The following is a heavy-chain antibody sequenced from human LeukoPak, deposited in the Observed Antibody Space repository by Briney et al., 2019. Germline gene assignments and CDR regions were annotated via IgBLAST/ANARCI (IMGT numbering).Heavy chain of an antibody. J-gene: IGHJ4*02. CDR3: AAGTTHGSGSYYFRY. V-gene: IGHV3-11*06. Sequence: GGSLRLSCAASGFTFSDYYMSWIRQAPGQGLEWVSYTGSSSSYTNYADSVKGRFTISRDNAKNSLYLQMNSLRAEDTALYYCAAGTTHGSGSYYFRYWGQGTLVTVSS. D-gene: IGHD3-10*01. CDR2: TGSSSSYT. CDR1: GFTFSDYY.